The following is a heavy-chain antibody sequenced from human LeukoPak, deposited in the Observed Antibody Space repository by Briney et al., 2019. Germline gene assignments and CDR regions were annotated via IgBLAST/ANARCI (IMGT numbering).Heavy chain of an antibody. CDR1: GGSISSSSYY. D-gene: IGHD3-16*01. J-gene: IGHJ4*02. V-gene: IGHV4-61*05. CDR3: ARHIRSGGFDY. CDR2: IYYSGST. Sequence: SETLSLTCTVSGGSISSSSYYWGWIRQPPGKGLEWIGYIYYSGSTNYNPSLKSRVTISVDTSKNQFSLKLSSVTAADTAVYYCARHIRSGGFDYWGQGTLVTVSS.